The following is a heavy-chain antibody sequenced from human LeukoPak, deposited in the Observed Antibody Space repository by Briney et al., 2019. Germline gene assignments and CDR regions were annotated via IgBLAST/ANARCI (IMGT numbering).Heavy chain of an antibody. CDR3: ARDPSGSYYDY. CDR2: ISGNNGDT. D-gene: IGHD3-10*01. CDR1: GYSFTSYG. Sequence: ASVKVSCKASGYSFTSYGIGWVRQAPGQGLEWMGWISGNNGDTNYAQKLQGRVTMTTDTSTSTAYMELRSLRSDDTAVYYCARDPSGSYYDYWGQGTLVTVSS. J-gene: IGHJ4*02. V-gene: IGHV1-18*01.